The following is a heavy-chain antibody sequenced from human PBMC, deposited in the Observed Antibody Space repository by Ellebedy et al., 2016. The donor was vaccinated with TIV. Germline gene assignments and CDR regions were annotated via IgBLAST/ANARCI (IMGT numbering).Heavy chain of an antibody. CDR2: LHRGGNT. CDR1: GFSVSSSY. V-gene: IGHV3-53*01. Sequence: GESLKISCAASGFSVSSSYLTWVRQAPEKGLGWVSVLHRGGNTNYADSVKGRFTIPRDNSKNTRYLHMDSLSADDTAVYYCARAPSAAPVSWYFDLWGRGTLVTVSS. J-gene: IGHJ2*01. CDR3: ARAPSAAPVSWYFDL. D-gene: IGHD6-13*01.